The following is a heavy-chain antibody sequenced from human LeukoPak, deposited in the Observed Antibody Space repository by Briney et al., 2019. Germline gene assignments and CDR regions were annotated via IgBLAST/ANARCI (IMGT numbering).Heavy chain of an antibody. J-gene: IGHJ4*02. CDR3: AKDSSSWVLHY. D-gene: IGHD6-13*01. CDR2: ISYDGTNN. Sequence: GGSLRLSCAASGFTFSSYSMHWVRQAPDKGLEWVAVISYDGTNNYYADSVKGRFTISRDNSKNTLYLQMNSLRAEDTAVYYCAKDSSSWVLHYWGQGTLVTVSS. CDR1: GFTFSSYS. V-gene: IGHV3-30-3*01.